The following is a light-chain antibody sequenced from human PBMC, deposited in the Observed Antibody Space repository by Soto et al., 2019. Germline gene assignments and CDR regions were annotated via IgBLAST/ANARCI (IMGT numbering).Light chain of an antibody. V-gene: IGKV1-5*03. J-gene: IGKJ2*01. Sequence: DIQMTQSPSTLSASVGDRVTITCRASQTISNWLAWYQQKPGKAPQLLIHRASSLQIGVPSRFSGRGSGTVFHLTLGSLQPDDFATYYCLHYNYNSYTFGQGPKLEI. CDR1: QTISNW. CDR3: LHYNYNSYT. CDR2: RAS.